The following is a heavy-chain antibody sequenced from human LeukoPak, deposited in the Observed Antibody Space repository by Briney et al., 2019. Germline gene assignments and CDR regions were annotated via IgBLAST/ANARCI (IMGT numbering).Heavy chain of an antibody. Sequence: GGSLRLSCATSGFTFSNAWMDWVRQAPGKGLEWVGRFRSNSDGGTIDYAAPVKGRFTLSRDDSKTTLYLQMNSLQTEDTAVYYCATDFYDSTWGQGTLVTVSS. CDR3: ATDFYDST. CDR2: FRSNSDGGTI. V-gene: IGHV3-15*07. CDR1: GFTFSNAW. D-gene: IGHD3-22*01. J-gene: IGHJ5*02.